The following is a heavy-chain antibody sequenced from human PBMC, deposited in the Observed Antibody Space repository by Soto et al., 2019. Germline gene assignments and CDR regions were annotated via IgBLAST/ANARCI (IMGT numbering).Heavy chain of an antibody. Sequence: SQTLSLTCVISGGSVPSNSAAWNWIRQSPSRGLEWLGRTYYRTRWYYDYAVSVRSRITVNPDTSKSQFSLQLTSVTPEDTAVYYCAGTTSHYWYYMDVWGKGTTVTVSS. CDR3: AGTTSHYWYYMDV. D-gene: IGHD1-7*01. CDR2: TYYRTRWYY. V-gene: IGHV6-1*01. CDR1: GGSVPSNSAA. J-gene: IGHJ6*03.